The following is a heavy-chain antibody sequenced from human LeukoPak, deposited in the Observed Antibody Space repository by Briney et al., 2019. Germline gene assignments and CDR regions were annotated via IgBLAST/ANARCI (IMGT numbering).Heavy chain of an antibody. Sequence: GGSLRLSCAASGFTFSSYGMHWVRQAPGKGLEWVAFIRYDGSNKYYADSVKGRFTISRDNSKNTLYLQMNSLRAEDTAVYCCAKDGRDIVVVVAAISGAYFDYWGQGTLVTVSS. D-gene: IGHD2-15*01. CDR1: GFTFSSYG. V-gene: IGHV3-30*02. CDR3: AKDGRDIVVVVAAISGAYFDY. J-gene: IGHJ4*02. CDR2: IRYDGSNK.